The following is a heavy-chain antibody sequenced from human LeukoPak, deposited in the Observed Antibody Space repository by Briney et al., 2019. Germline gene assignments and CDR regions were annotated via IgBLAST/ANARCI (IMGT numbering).Heavy chain of an antibody. D-gene: IGHD3-16*01. CDR1: GFTISTYW. Sequence: GGSLRLSCTASGFTISTYWMSWVRQAPGKGLEWVASINHNGNVNYYVDSVKGRFTISRDNAKNSLYLQMSNLRAEDTAVYFCARGGGLDVWGQGATVTVSS. V-gene: IGHV3-7*03. CDR3: ARGGGLDV. J-gene: IGHJ6*02. CDR2: INHNGNVN.